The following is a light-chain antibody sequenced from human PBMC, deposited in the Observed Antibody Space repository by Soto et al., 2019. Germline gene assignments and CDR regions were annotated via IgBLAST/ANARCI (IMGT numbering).Light chain of an antibody. J-gene: IGKJ1*01. CDR3: QQYNTYWP. CDR1: QSISSW. V-gene: IGKV1-5*01. Sequence: DIQMTQTPSTLSSSVGDRVTITCRASQSISSWLAWYQQKPGKAPKLLIYDASSLESGVPSRFSGSGSGTEFTLTISNLQPDDFSTYYCQQYNTYWPFGQGTKVDIK. CDR2: DAS.